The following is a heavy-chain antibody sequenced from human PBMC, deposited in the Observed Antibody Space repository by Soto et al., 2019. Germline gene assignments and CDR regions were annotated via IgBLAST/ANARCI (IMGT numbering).Heavy chain of an antibody. D-gene: IGHD6-13*01. CDR1: GFTFSSYG. CDR3: AKDGASSSWYYYYYYMDV. Sequence: GGSLRLSCAASGFTFSSYGMHWVRQAPGKGLEWVAVISYDESNKYYADYVKGRYNIYRDNTKNTLYLKMNSLIAEDTAVYYCAKDGASSSWYYYYYYMDVWGKGT. CDR2: ISYDESNK. J-gene: IGHJ6*03. V-gene: IGHV3-30*18.